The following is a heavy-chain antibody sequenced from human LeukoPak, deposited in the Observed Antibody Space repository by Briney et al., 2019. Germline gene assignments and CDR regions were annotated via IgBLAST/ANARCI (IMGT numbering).Heavy chain of an antibody. CDR3: ARGAVWGQLASRRYFQH. D-gene: IGHD3-16*01. Sequence: WETVSLTCGVYGRPFCGYYWRCMRQPPGEGLEWIGEIYHSGSTNYNPSLKSRVTISVDTSKNQFSLKLSSVTAADTAVYYCARGAVWGQLASRRYFQHWGQGTLVTVSS. J-gene: IGHJ1*01. V-gene: IGHV4-34*01. CDR1: GRPFCGYY. CDR2: IYHSGST.